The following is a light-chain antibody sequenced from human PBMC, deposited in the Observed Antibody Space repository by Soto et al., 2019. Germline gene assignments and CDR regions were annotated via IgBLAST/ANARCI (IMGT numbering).Light chain of an antibody. J-gene: IGKJ5*01. CDR2: DAS. CDR3: QQRSNWPPEIT. Sequence: EIVLTQSPATLSLSPGERATLSCRASQNIITYLAWYQQKPGQAPRLLIYDASNRATGTPARFSGSGSGTDFTLTISSLEPADFAVYYCQQRSNWPPEITFGQGTRLEIK. V-gene: IGKV3-11*01. CDR1: QNIITY.